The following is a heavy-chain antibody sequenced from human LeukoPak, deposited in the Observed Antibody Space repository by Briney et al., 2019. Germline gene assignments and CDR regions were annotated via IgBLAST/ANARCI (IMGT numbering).Heavy chain of an antibody. D-gene: IGHD2-2*01. V-gene: IGHV4-34*01. J-gene: IGHJ4*02. CDR1: GGSFSGYY. Sequence: PSETLSLTCDVYGGSFSGYYWSWIRQPPGKGLEWIGEINHSGSTNYNPSLKSRVTISVDTSKNQFSLKLSSVTAADTAVYYCARQFNCSSTSCYDYWGQGTLVTVSS. CDR3: ARQFNCSSTSCYDY. CDR2: INHSGST.